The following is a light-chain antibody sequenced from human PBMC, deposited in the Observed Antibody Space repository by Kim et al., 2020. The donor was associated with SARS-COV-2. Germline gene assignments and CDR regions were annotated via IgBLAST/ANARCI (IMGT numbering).Light chain of an antibody. V-gene: IGLV1-44*01. J-gene: IGLJ2*01. Sequence: QSVLTQPPSASGTPGQRVTIPCSGSSSNIGSNTVNWYQQLPGTAPKLLIYSNNQRPSGVPDRFSGSKSGTSASLAISGLQSEDEADYYCAAWDDSLNVVVFGGGTQQTVL. CDR3: AAWDDSLNVVV. CDR1: SSNIGSNT. CDR2: SNN.